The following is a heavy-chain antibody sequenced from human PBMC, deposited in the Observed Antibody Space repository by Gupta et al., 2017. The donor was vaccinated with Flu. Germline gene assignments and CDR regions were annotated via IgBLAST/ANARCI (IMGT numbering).Heavy chain of an antibody. D-gene: IGHD6-19*01. J-gene: IGHJ4*02. CDR2: IGGGGGGI. Sequence: EVQLLESGGGLEQPGGSLRLSCAASGFTFSSFVLRWVRQAPGKGLEWVSVIGGGGGGIYYADSVRGRFTISRDNSKDTLYLQMNNLRAEDTAIYYCVRGDRFSGWDNWGRGTLVTVSS. CDR3: VRGDRFSGWDN. CDR1: GFTFSSFV. V-gene: IGHV3-23*01.